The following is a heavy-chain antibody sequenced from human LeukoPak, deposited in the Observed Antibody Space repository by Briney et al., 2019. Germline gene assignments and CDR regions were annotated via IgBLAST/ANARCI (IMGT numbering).Heavy chain of an antibody. CDR3: ARQGIPSSGWYRYGMDV. CDR2: IYPGDSDT. J-gene: IGHJ6*02. D-gene: IGHD6-19*01. CDR1: GYSFTSYW. V-gene: IGHV5-51*01. Sequence: GESLKISCRGSGYSFTSYWIGWVRQMPGKGLEWMGIIYPGDSDTRYSPSFQGQVTISAGKSISTAYLQWSSLKASDTAMYYCARQGIPSSGWYRYGMDVWGQGTTVTVSS.